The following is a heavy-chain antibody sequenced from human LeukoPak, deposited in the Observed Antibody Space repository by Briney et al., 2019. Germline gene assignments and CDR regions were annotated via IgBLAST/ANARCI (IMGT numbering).Heavy chain of an antibody. V-gene: IGHV4-31*03. CDR3: ARAPWATVALFDY. D-gene: IGHD4-23*01. J-gene: IGHJ4*02. CDR1: GGSISSGGYY. CDR2: IYYSGST. Sequence: PSETLSLTCTVPGGSISSGGYYWSWIRQHPGKGLEWIGYIYYSGSTYYNPSLKSRVTISVDTSKNQFSLKLSSVTAADTAVYYCARAPWATVALFDYWGQGTLVTVSS.